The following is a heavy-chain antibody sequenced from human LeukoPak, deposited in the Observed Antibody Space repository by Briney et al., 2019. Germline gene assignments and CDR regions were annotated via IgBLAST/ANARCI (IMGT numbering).Heavy chain of an antibody. CDR2: LSASGIST. CDR1: GFTFGDYA. V-gene: IGHV3-23*01. Sequence: GGSLRLSCAPTGFTFGDYAMTWVRQAPGKGLEWVSALSASGISTYYTDSVKGRFTISRDNSKNTLYLQMNSLRAEDTALYYCARCTTGSIHYPLDYWGQGTLVTVSS. CDR3: ARCTTGSIHYPLDY. J-gene: IGHJ4*02. D-gene: IGHD3-10*01.